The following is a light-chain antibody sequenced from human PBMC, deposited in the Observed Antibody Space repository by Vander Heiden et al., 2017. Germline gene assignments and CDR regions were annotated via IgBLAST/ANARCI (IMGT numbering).Light chain of an antibody. J-gene: IGKJ2*01. Sequence: ETVLTQNPATLSLSPGGRASHSCGASQIISNNHRAWYQQKPGLAPRLLIYEAYSRAAGIPDRFSGSGSGTDFTLTINRLEPEDFGIYYCQHYDNSPPYTFGQGTKLEIK. CDR3: QHYDNSPPYT. CDR2: EAY. V-gene: IGKV3D-20*01. CDR1: QIISNNH.